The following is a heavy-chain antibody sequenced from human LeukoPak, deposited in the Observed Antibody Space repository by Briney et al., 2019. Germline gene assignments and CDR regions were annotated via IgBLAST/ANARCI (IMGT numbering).Heavy chain of an antibody. V-gene: IGHV3-74*01. J-gene: IGHJ6*02. Sequence: PGGSLRLSCAASGFTFSTHCMCWVRQAPGKELVWVSGISGDGSMTSYADSVKGRFTISRDNAKDTLYLQMTSLRVEDTAVYSCASLLTPYHGSGGGGMDVWGQGTMVTVSS. CDR2: ISGDGSMT. CDR1: GFTFSTHC. CDR3: ASLLTPYHGSGGGGMDV. D-gene: IGHD3-10*01.